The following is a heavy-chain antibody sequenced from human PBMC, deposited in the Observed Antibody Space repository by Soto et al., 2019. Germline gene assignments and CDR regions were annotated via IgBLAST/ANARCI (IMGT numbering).Heavy chain of an antibody. D-gene: IGHD2-8*01. V-gene: IGHV4-39*01. CDR1: GDAITTNGYY. CDR3: ARSHYTYGLLIDY. CDR2: VYWTGST. J-gene: IGHJ4*02. Sequence: SETLSLTCSVSGDAITTNGYYFFCIREPPGNGLQWIGNVYWTGSTFSHPSLTSRVFISVDTSKNEFSLRLTSVTAADTAVYYCARSHYTYGLLIDYWGPGTLVTVS.